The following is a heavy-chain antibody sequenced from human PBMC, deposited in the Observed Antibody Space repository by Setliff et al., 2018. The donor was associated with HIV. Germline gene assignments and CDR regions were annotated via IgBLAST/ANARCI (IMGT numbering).Heavy chain of an antibody. Sequence: SQTLSLTCTVSGGSISSYYWSWIRQPPGKGLEWIGYIYYSGSTNYNPSLKSRVTISVDTSENQFSLKLSSVTAADTAVYYCAREREGYYDSSGYYYGAFDIWGQGTMVTVSS. CDR1: GGSISSYY. CDR3: AREREGYYDSSGYYYGAFDI. V-gene: IGHV4-59*01. J-gene: IGHJ3*02. D-gene: IGHD3-22*01. CDR2: IYYSGST.